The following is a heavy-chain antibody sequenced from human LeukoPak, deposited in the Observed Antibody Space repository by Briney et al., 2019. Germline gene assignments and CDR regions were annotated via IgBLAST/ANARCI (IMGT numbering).Heavy chain of an antibody. D-gene: IGHD3-22*01. CDR2: IYHSGST. CDR1: GGSFSGYY. Sequence: SETLSLTCAVYGGSFSGYYWSWIRQPPGKGLEWIGEIYHSGSTNYNSSLKSRVTISVDKSKNQFSLNLSSVTAADTAVYYCARVYDSGGYSSVDYYYGMDVWGQGTTVTVSS. J-gene: IGHJ6*02. V-gene: IGHV4-34*01. CDR3: ARVYDSGGYSSVDYYYGMDV.